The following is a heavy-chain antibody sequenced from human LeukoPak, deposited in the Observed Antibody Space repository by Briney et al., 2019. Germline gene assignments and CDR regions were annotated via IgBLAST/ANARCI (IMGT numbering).Heavy chain of an antibody. CDR3: ARVPARGWCELPRGGAKWFDP. V-gene: IGHV1-8*01. J-gene: IGHJ5*02. D-gene: IGHD1-26*01. CDR2: MNPNSGNT. Sequence: GASVKVSCKASGYTVTSYDINWVRQATGQGLEWMGWMNPNSGNTGYAQKFQGRVTMTRNTSISTAYMELSSLRSEDTAVYYCARVPARGWCELPRGGAKWFDPWGQGTLVTVSS. CDR1: GYTVTSYD.